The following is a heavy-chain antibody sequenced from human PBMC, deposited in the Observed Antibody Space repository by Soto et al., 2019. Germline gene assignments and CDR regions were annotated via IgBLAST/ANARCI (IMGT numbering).Heavy chain of an antibody. Sequence: SETLSLTCSVNGDSINSDSVYWSWIRQSPGKGLEYIGDITYNGRTFYNPSLKSRVTMSVDTPKNQFSLEVRSVTAADTAVYYCARERQVGTSPGRFHXWGQGTRLTGSX. J-gene: IGHJ1*01. V-gene: IGHV4-31*03. CDR2: ITYNGRT. CDR3: ARERQVGTSPGRFHX. CDR1: GDSINSDSVY.